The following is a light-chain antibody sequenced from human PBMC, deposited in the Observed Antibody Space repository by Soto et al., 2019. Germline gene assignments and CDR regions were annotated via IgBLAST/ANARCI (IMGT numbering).Light chain of an antibody. CDR3: QQRFNWQVT. CDR1: QSINNY. J-gene: IGKJ5*01. V-gene: IGKV3-11*01. Sequence: EIVLTQSPVTLTLSPGERATLSCSASQSINNYLAWYQQKPGQAPRLLIYDASNRATGFPARFSGSGSGTDFTLTISSLEPEDFAVYYCQQRFNWQVTFGQGTRLEIK. CDR2: DAS.